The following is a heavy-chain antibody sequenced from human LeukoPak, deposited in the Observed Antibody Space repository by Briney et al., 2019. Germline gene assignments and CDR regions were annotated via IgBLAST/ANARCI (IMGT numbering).Heavy chain of an antibody. CDR2: IYYNERS. D-gene: IGHD3-9*01. V-gene: IGHV4-59*12. Sequence: SETLSLTCTVSGDSISSYLWSWIRQPPGRGLEWIGYIYYNERSNYNPSLRSRVSISIDTSKNQFSLKLNSVTAADSAVYYCARSPQYFDRLLDGDSHYFFDSWGQGTLVTVSS. CDR1: GDSISSYL. J-gene: IGHJ4*02. CDR3: ARSPQYFDRLLDGDSHYFFDS.